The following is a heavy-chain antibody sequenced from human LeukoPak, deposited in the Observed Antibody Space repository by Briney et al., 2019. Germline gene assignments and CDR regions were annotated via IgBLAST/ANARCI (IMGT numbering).Heavy chain of an antibody. V-gene: IGHV1-2*02. CDR2: MNPNSGAT. Sequence: GASVKVSCKASGYTFTDYYIHWVRQAPGQGLEWMGWMNPNSGATNYAQNFQGRGAMTRDTSISAAYMELSSLKSDDTSVYFCARSIITTIGSFDPWGQGTLVTVSS. CDR3: ARSIITTIGSFDP. D-gene: IGHD3-22*01. CDR1: GYTFTDYY. J-gene: IGHJ5*02.